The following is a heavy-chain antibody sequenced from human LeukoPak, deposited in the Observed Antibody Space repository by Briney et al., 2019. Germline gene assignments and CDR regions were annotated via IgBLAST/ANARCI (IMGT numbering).Heavy chain of an antibody. Sequence: GGSLRLSCAASGCTFSSYAMSWVRQAPGKGLEWVSAISGSGGSTYYADSVKGRFTISRDNSKNTLYLQMNSLRAEDTAVYYCAKDSRRRIGVAGDFDYWGQGTLLTVSS. CDR2: ISGSGGST. CDR3: AKDSRRRIGVAGDFDY. V-gene: IGHV3-23*01. J-gene: IGHJ4*02. CDR1: GCTFSSYA. D-gene: IGHD6-19*01.